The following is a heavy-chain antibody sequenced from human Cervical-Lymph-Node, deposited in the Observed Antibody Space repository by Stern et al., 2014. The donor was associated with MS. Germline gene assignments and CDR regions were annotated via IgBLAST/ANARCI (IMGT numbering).Heavy chain of an antibody. CDR3: ARIPSYSSSWYHTYYFDY. V-gene: IGHV2-26*01. J-gene: IGHJ4*02. Sequence: QVTLKESGPVLVKPTETLTLTCTVSGFSLSNARMGVSWIRQPPGKALEWLAHIFLNDEKSYSTSLKSRLTISKDTSKSQVVLTMTNMDPVDTATYYCARIPSYSSSWYHTYYFDYWGQGTLVTVSS. CDR1: GFSLSNARMG. D-gene: IGHD6-13*01. CDR2: IFLNDEK.